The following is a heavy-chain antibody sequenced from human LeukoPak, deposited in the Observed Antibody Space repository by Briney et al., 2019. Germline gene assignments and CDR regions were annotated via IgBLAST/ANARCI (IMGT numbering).Heavy chain of an antibody. Sequence: SVKVSCKASEYTFTSYDISWVRQAPGQGLEWMGGIIPIFGTANYAQKFQGRVTITTDESTSTAYMELSSLRSEDTAVYYCARDREVVPAAPVASFDYWGQGTLVTVSS. V-gene: IGHV1-69*05. CDR3: ARDREVVPAAPVASFDY. CDR2: IIPIFGTA. CDR1: EYTFTSYD. J-gene: IGHJ4*02. D-gene: IGHD2-2*01.